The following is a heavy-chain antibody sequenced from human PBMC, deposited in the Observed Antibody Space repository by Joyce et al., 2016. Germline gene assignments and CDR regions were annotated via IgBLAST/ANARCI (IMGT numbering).Heavy chain of an antibody. CDR1: GFSFENSW. D-gene: IGHD5-24*01. J-gene: IGHJ4*02. Sequence: EVQLVESGGGLVQPGNSLRLSCAGSGFSFENSWMSWVRQAPGKGLEWVASIKPDGGETYYVDSVRGRFTISRDNAKNSLYLQMNSLRVEDSAIYYCARDEIWGQGTLVTVSS. V-gene: IGHV3-7*01. CDR2: IKPDGGET. CDR3: ARDEI.